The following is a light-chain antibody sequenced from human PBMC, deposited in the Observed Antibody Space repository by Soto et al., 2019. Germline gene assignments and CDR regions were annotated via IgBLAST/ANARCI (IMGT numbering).Light chain of an antibody. Sequence: QSALTQPASVSGSPGQSITISCTGTSSDVGGYNYLSWYQQHPGKAPKVMIYEVSNRPSGVSNRFSGSKSGNTASLTISGHQAEDEADYFCSSYTTSGTPVFGGGTKLTAL. CDR2: EVS. CDR3: SSYTTSGTPV. CDR1: SSDVGGYNY. V-gene: IGLV2-14*01. J-gene: IGLJ3*02.